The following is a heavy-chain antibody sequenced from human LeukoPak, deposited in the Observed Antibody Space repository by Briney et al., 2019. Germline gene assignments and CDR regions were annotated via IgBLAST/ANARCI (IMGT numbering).Heavy chain of an antibody. CDR3: AKDSSGWSDC. CDR2: ISSSSSTI. D-gene: IGHD6-19*01. J-gene: IGHJ5*01. CDR1: GFIFSSYS. V-gene: IGHV3-48*01. Sequence: GGSLRLSCAASGFIFSSYSMNWVRQAPGKGLEWVSYISSSSSTIYYTDSVKGRFTISRDNAKNSLYLQMSSLRAEDTAVYYCAKDSSGWSDCWGQGTLVTVSS.